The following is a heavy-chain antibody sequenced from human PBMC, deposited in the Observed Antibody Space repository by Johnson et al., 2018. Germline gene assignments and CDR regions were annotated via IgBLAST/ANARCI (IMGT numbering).Heavy chain of an antibody. D-gene: IGHD2-2*01. V-gene: IGHV3-20*04. CDR2: INWNCGRT. Sequence: EQLQESGGGLEQPGGSLRLSCEVSGFTFRKYAMSWVRQGPGKGLEWVSGINWNCGRTGYADSVKGRFTISRYNAENSLFLRMNSLTPEDTALYYCARDDADAFEIWGQGTMVTVFS. CDR3: ARDDADAFEI. J-gene: IGHJ3*02. CDR1: GFTFRKYA.